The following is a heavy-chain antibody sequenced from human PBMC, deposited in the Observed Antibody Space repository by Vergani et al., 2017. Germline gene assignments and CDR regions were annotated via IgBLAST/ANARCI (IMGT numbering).Heavy chain of an antibody. Sequence: EVQLVESGGGLVQPGGSLRLSCAASGFMFSNYWMNWVRQAPGKGLEWVANIKQDGSEKYYVDSVRGRFTISRDNAKNSLYLQMNSLRAEDTAVYHCARPSARGEYDALDIWGQGTMVTVSS. CDR1: GFMFSNYW. J-gene: IGHJ3*02. D-gene: IGHD4-17*01. V-gene: IGHV3-7*01. CDR3: ARPSARGEYDALDI. CDR2: IKQDGSEK.